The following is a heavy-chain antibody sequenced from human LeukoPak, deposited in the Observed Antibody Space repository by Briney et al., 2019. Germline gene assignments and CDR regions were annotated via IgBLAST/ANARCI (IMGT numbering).Heavy chain of an antibody. D-gene: IGHD6-19*01. CDR2: INHSGST. J-gene: IGHJ6*03. CDR3: ARAGSSGWPLDYYYMDV. Sequence: KSSETLSLTCAVYGGSFSGYYWSWIRQPPGKGPEWIGEINHSGSTNYNPSLKSRVTISVDTSKNQFSLKLSSVTAADTAVYYCARAGSSGWPLDYYYMDVWGKGTTVTVSS. V-gene: IGHV4-34*01. CDR1: GGSFSGYY.